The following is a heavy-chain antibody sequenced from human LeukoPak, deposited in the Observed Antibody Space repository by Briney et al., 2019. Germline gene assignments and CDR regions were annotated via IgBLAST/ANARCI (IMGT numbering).Heavy chain of an antibody. CDR3: AKGGWGSVVPGTEY. CDR1: GDTFSNYV. D-gene: IGHD1-1*01. CDR2: IRWNSGSM. V-gene: IGHV3-9*01. Sequence: GGSLRLSCAASGDTFSNYVMSWVRHALGKGGGCVSGIRWNSGSMGYAGSVKGRFIISRDNAKNSLHLQMNSLRPDDTALYYCAKGGWGSVVPGTEYWGRGTLVTVSS. J-gene: IGHJ4*02.